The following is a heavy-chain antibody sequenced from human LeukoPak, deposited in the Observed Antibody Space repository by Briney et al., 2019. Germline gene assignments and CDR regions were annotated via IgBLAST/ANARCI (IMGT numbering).Heavy chain of an antibody. CDR2: IYSGGST. CDR1: GFTFSSYA. J-gene: IGHJ4*02. V-gene: IGHV3-66*01. D-gene: IGHD3-10*01. Sequence: GGSLRLSCAASGFTFSSYAMSWVRQAPGKGLEWVSVIYSGGSTYYADSVKGRFTISRDNSKNTLYLQMNSLRAEDTAVYYCARDRDYYGSGSYHYWGQGTLVTVSS. CDR3: ARDRDYYGSGSYHY.